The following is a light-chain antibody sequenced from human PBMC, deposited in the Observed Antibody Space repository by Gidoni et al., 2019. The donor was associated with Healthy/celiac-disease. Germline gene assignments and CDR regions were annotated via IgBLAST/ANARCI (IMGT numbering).Light chain of an antibody. CDR1: SSDVGRYNL. Sequence: QSALTQPASESGSPGQSITISCTGTSSDVGRYNLVSWYQQHPGKAPKLMIYEGSKRPSGVSNRFSGSKSGNTASLTISGLQAEDEADYYCCSYAGSTVFGTGTKITVL. CDR2: EGS. V-gene: IGLV2-23*01. J-gene: IGLJ1*01. CDR3: CSYAGSTV.